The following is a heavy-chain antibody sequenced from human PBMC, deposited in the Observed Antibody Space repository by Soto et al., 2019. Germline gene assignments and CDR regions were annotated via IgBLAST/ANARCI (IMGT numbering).Heavy chain of an antibody. V-gene: IGHV4-31*03. Sequence: SEPLSLTCTVSGGSISSGGYYWSWIRQHPGKGLEWIGYIYYSGSTYYNPSLKSRVTISVDTSKNQFSLKLSSVTAADTAVFYCAGGGWGFNTYYYYYGMDVWGQGTTVTVSS. D-gene: IGHD3-16*01. J-gene: IGHJ6*02. CDR1: GGSISSGGYY. CDR3: AGGGWGFNTYYYYYGMDV. CDR2: IYYSGST.